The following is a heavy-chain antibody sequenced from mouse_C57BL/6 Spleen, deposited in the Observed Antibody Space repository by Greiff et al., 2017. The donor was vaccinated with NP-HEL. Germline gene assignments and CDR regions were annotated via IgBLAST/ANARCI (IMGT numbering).Heavy chain of an antibody. V-gene: IGHV5-17*01. J-gene: IGHJ4*01. Sequence: EVQGVESGGGLVKPGGSLKLSCAASGFTFSDYGMHWVRQAPEKGLEWVAYISSGSSTIYYADTVKGRFTISRDNAKNTLFLQMTSMRSEDTAMYYCARTIPYYAMDYWGQGTSVTVSS. CDR3: ARTIPYYAMDY. CDR1: GFTFSDYG. CDR2: ISSGSSTI. D-gene: IGHD1-1*02.